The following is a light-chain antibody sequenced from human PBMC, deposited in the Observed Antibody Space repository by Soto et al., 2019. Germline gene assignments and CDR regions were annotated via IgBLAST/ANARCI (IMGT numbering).Light chain of an antibody. CDR1: LSISSY. CDR3: QHSCCTTWR. V-gene: IGKV1-39*01. Sequence: QMNQSRSTLTAPVGDSETITCPASLSISSYLNWYQQKPGKAPKLLICAASSLQSGVPSRFSGSGSETDFTLTISCLHPEYFATYSCQHSCCTTWRFGEGTKVDIK. CDR2: AAS. J-gene: IGKJ1*01.